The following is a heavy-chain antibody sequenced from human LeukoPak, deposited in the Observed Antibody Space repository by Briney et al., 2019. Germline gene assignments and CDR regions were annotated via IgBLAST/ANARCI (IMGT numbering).Heavy chain of an antibody. CDR2: MNPNSGNT. CDR3: ARARAVAAKGNAFEI. J-gene: IGHJ3*02. D-gene: IGHD6-19*01. CDR1: GYTFTSYD. V-gene: IGHV1-8*01. Sequence: ASVKVSCKASGYTFTSYDINWVRQATGQGLEWMGWMNPNSGNTGYAQKFQGRVTITRNTSISTAHMELSSLRSEDTAVYYCARARAVAAKGNAFEIWGQGTMVTVSS.